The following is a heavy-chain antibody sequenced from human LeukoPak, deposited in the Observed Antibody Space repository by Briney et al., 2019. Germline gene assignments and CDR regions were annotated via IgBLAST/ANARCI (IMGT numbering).Heavy chain of an antibody. CDR3: ARGPPGGQFDP. J-gene: IGHJ5*02. CDR2: IYYSGST. V-gene: IGHV4-61*05. Sequence: PSETLSLTCTVSGGSISSSSYYWDWIRQPPGEGLEWIGYIYYSGSTNYNPSLKSRVTISVDASKNQFSLKLTSVTAADTAVYYCARGPPGGQFDPWGQGTLVTVSS. D-gene: IGHD3-10*01. CDR1: GGSISSSSYY.